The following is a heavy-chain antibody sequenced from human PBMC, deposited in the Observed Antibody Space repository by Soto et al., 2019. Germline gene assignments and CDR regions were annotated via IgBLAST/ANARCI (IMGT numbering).Heavy chain of an antibody. CDR2: IYPSDSHT. J-gene: IGHJ3*02. CDR3: ARQGDSQAFDI. Sequence: PGESLKISCEASGYSFITYWVGWVRQMPGKGLEWMGIIYPSDSHTYYSPSFQGRVTFSVDKSISAAHLQWSSLKASDTAMYYCARQGDSQAFDIWGQGTMVTVSS. D-gene: IGHD2-21*02. CDR1: GYSFITYW. V-gene: IGHV5-51*01.